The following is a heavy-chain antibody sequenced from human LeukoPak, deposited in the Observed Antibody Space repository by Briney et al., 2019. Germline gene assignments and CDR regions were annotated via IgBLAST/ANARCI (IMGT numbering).Heavy chain of an antibody. CDR3: AKGVEYSSITRRVYFDY. CDR1: GFTFSSYA. CDR2: ISGGGSST. Sequence: PGGSLRLSCAASGFTFSSYAMSWVRQAPGKGLEWVSAISGGGSSTYYADSVKGRFTISRDNSKNTLYLQMNSLRAEDTAVYYCAKGVEYSSITRRVYFDYWGQGTLVTVSS. D-gene: IGHD6-6*01. J-gene: IGHJ4*02. V-gene: IGHV3-23*01.